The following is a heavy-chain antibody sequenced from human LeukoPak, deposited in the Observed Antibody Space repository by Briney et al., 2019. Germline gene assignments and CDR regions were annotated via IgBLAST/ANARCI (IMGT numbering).Heavy chain of an antibody. V-gene: IGHV4-34*01. CDR2: INHSGST. D-gene: IGHD5-24*01. CDR1: GGSFSGYY. CDR3: ARGCRDDYSSYWYFDL. Sequence: PSETLSLTCAVYGGSFSGYYWSWIRQPPGKGLEWIGEINHSGSTNYNPSLKSRVTISVDTSKNHFSLKLSSVTAADTAVYYCARGCRDDYSSYWYFDLWGRGTLVTVSS. J-gene: IGHJ2*01.